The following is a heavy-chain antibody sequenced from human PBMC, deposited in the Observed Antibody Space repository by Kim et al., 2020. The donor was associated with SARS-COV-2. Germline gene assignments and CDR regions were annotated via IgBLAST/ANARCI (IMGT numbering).Heavy chain of an antibody. Sequence: GGSLRLSCAACGFTFSSYGMHWVRQAPGKGREWVAVISYDGSNKYYADSVKGRFTISRDNSKNTLYLQMNSLRAEDTAVYYCAKDQKYYDFWSGYFSGLGDAGNYYYYGRDVWGQGTTLTVSS. J-gene: IGHJ6*02. V-gene: IGHV3-30*18. CDR1: GFTFSSYG. CDR2: ISYDGSNK. D-gene: IGHD3-3*01. CDR3: AKDQKYYDFWSGYFSGLGDAGNYYYYGRDV.